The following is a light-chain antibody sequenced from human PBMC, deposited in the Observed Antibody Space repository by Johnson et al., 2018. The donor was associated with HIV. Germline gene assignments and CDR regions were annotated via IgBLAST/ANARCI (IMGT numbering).Light chain of an antibody. J-gene: IGLJ1*01. CDR3: GTWDSSLSVLYV. Sequence: QSVLTQPPSVSAAPGQKVTISCSGSSSNIGNNYVYWYQQLPGTAPKLLIYENNKRPSGIPDRFSGSKSGTSATLGITGLQTGDEADYYCGTWDSSLSVLYVFGTGTKVTVL. CDR2: ENN. V-gene: IGLV1-51*02. CDR1: SSNIGNNY.